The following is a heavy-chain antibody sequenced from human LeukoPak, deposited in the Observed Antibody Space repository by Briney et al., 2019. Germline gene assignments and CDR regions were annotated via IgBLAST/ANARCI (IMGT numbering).Heavy chain of an antibody. CDR1: GFTFSGSA. D-gene: IGHD3-10*01. CDR2: IRSKANSYAT. CDR3: AKGDSTTLLRPYYFDY. J-gene: IGHJ4*02. V-gene: IGHV3-73*01. Sequence: GGSLRLSCAASGFTFSGSAMHWVRQASGKGLEWVGRIRSKANSYATAYAASVKGRFTISRDDSKNTAYLQMNSLRAEDTAVYYCAKGDSTTLLRPYYFDYWGQGTLVTVSS.